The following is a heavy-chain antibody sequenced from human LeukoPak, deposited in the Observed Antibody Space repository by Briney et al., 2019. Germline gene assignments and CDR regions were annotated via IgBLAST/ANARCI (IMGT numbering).Heavy chain of an antibody. V-gene: IGHV4-34*01. CDR3: ASPEEHL. D-gene: IGHD1-26*01. J-gene: IGHJ5*02. CDR2: INHSRST. Sequence: PSETLSLTCAVYGGSFSGYYWSWIRQPPGKGLEWIGEINHSRSTNYNPSLKSRVTISVDTSKNQFSLKLSSVTAADTAVYYCASPEEHLWGQGTLVTVSS. CDR1: GGSFSGYY.